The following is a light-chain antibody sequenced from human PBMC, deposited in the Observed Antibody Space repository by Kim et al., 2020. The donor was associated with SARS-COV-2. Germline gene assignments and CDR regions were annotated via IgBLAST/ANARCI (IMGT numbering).Light chain of an antibody. CDR1: QTVSSK. V-gene: IGKV3D-15*01. CDR3: QQYDSWVT. Sequence: SWSPGERAALFCRASQTVSSKLAWYQQTPGQAPRLLISDASTRATGIPARFSATGSGTDFTLTINSLQSEDSAVYFCQQYDSWVTFGGGTKVDIK. CDR2: DAS. J-gene: IGKJ4*01.